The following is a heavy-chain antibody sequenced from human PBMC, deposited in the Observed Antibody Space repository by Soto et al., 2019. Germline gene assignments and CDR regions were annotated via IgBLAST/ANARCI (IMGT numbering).Heavy chain of an antibody. CDR1: GFTFSSYA. D-gene: IGHD6-13*01. Sequence: GGSLRLSCAASGFTFSSYAMSWVRQAPGKGLEWVSAISGSGGSTYYADSVKGRFTISRDNSKNTLYLQMNSLRAEDTAVYYCATPPAELAHYYYYYMDVWGKGTTVTVSS. J-gene: IGHJ6*03. CDR2: ISGSGGST. V-gene: IGHV3-23*01. CDR3: ATPPAELAHYYYYYMDV.